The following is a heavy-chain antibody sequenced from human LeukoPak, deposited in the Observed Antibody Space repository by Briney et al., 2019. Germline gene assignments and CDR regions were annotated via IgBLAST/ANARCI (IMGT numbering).Heavy chain of an antibody. CDR1: GFSFSSYV. Sequence: GGSLRLSCAASGFSFSSYVMHWVRQAPGKGLEYVSAISSNGGETYYADSVKGRFTISRDNSKNALYLQMGSLRVEDMAVYYCARGRSPRGYYYGMDVWGQGATVTVS. J-gene: IGHJ6*02. V-gene: IGHV3-64*02. CDR2: ISSNGGET. CDR3: ARGRSPRGYYYGMDV. D-gene: IGHD1-26*01.